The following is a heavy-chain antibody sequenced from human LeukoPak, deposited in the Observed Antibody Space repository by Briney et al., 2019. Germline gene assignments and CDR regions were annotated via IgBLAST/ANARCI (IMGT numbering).Heavy chain of an antibody. CDR2: MNPNSGNT. CDR3: ARAQGAPHDYGDYVGLEAFDI. CDR1: GGTFSSYT. Sequence: ASVKVSCKASGGTFSSYTISWARQAPGQGLEWMGRMNPNSGNTGYAQKFQGRVTITRNTSISTAYMELSSLSSEDTAVYYCARAQGAPHDYGDYVGLEAFDIWGQGTMVTVSS. D-gene: IGHD4-17*01. J-gene: IGHJ3*02. V-gene: IGHV1-8*03.